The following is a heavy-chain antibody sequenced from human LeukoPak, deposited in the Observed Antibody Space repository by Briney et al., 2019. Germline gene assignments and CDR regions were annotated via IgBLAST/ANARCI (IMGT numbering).Heavy chain of an antibody. CDR1: GFTFDDYA. V-gene: IGHV3-9*01. Sequence: GGSLRLSCAASGFTFDDYAMHWVRQAPGKGLEWVSGISWNSGSIGYADSVKGRFTISRDNAKNSLYLQTNSLRAEDTALYYCAKAPSSYGSGSYDYWGQGTLVTVSS. CDR3: AKAPSSYGSGSYDY. J-gene: IGHJ4*02. D-gene: IGHD3-10*01. CDR2: ISWNSGSI.